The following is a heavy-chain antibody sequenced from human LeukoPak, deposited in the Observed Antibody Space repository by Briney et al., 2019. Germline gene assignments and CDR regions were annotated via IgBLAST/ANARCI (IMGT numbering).Heavy chain of an antibody. V-gene: IGHV4-61*05. J-gene: IGHJ5*02. CDR2: IYYSGST. Sequence: SETLSLTCTVSGGSISSSTHYWDWIRQPPGKGLEWIGYIYYSGSTNYNPSLKSRVTISVDTSKNQFSLKLSSVTAADTAVYYCARVPAHGDKRPRWFDPWGQGTLVTVSS. CDR1: GGSISSSTHY. D-gene: IGHD4-17*01. CDR3: ARVPAHGDKRPRWFDP.